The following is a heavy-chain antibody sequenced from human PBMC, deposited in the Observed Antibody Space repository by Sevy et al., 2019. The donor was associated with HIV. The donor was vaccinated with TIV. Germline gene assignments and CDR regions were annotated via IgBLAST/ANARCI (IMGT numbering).Heavy chain of an antibody. CDR1: GGSISSGGYS. CDR3: ARGTGNFDY. J-gene: IGHJ4*02. V-gene: IGHV4-30-2*01. CDR2: IYHSGST. D-gene: IGHD7-27*01. Sequence: SETLSLTCAVSGGSISSGGYSWSWIRQPPGKGLEWIGYIYHSGSTYYHPSLKSRVTISVDRSRNQFSLKLSSVTAADTAVYYCARGTGNFDYWGQGTLVTVSS.